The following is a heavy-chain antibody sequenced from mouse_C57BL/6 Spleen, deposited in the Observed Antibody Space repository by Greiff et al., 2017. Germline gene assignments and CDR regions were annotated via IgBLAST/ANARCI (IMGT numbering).Heavy chain of an antibody. CDR2: INPSTGGT. V-gene: IGHV1-42*01. Sequence: VQLKESGPELVKPGASVKISCKASGYSFTGYYMNWVKQSPEKSLEWIGEINPSTGGTTYNQKFKAKATLTVDKSSSTAYMQLKSLTSEDSAVYYCARSAYYYGSSYDYAMDYWGQGTSVTVSS. CDR1: GYSFTGYY. D-gene: IGHD1-1*01. CDR3: ARSAYYYGSSYDYAMDY. J-gene: IGHJ4*01.